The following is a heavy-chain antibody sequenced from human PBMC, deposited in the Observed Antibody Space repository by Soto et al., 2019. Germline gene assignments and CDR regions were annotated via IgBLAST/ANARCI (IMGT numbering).Heavy chain of an antibody. CDR2: ISYDGSNK. J-gene: IGHJ6*02. CDR3: AKAVGYDILTGYIYYYYGMDV. CDR1: GFTFSSYG. D-gene: IGHD3-9*01. V-gene: IGHV3-30*18. Sequence: GGSLRLSCAASGFTFSSYGMHWVRQAPGKGLEWVAVISYDGSNKYYADSVKGRFTISRDNSKNTLYLQMNSLRAEDTAVYYYAKAVGYDILTGYIYYYYGMDVWGQGTTVTVSS.